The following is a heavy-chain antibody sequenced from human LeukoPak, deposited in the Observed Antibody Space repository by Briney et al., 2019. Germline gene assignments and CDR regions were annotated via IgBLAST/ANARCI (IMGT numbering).Heavy chain of an antibody. CDR2: IDPSNSYT. CDR3: VIDAFDI. V-gene: IGHV5-10-1*01. D-gene: IGHD3-10*01. J-gene: IGHJ3*02. CDR1: GYSFTSYW. Sequence: GESLKISCKGSGYSFTSYWIGWVRQMPGKGLEWMGRIDPSNSYTNYSPSFRGHVTISADKSISTAYLQWSSLKASDTAMYYCVIDAFDIWGQGTMVTVSS.